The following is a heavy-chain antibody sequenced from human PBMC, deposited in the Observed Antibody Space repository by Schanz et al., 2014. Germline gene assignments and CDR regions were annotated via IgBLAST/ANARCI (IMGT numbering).Heavy chain of an antibody. V-gene: IGHV3-23*01. Sequence: EVQLLDSGGGLVQPGGSLRLSCAASGFTFSTYAMSWVRQAPGKGLEWVSAISGSGGSTYYADSVKGRFTISRDNSKSTLYLQLNSLRGEDTAVYYCAKYPSHGDYYCYVDYWGQGTLVTVSS. J-gene: IGHJ4*02. D-gene: IGHD3-10*01. CDR2: ISGSGGST. CDR1: GFTFSTYA. CDR3: AKYPSHGDYYCYVDY.